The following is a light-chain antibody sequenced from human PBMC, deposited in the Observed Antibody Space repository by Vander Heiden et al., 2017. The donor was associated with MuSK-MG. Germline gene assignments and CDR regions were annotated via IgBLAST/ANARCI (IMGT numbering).Light chain of an antibody. CDR2: EVS. Sequence: QSALTQPASVSGSPGQSVTISCTGTSSDIGGYKYVSWYQHHPGKAPKVMIYEVSNRPSGVSNRFSGSKSGNTASLTISGLQTEDEADYYCSAYTSSVTVIFGGGTKLTGL. CDR1: SSDIGGYKY. J-gene: IGLJ2*01. CDR3: SAYTSSVTVI. V-gene: IGLV2-14*01.